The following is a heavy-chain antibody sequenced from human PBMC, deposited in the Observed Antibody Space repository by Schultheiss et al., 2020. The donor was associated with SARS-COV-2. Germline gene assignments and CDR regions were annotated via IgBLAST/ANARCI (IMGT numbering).Heavy chain of an antibody. D-gene: IGHD3-10*01. V-gene: IGHV1-18*01. CDR2: ISAYNGNT. CDR3: ARETWMVRGGNSYYYYYGMDV. CDR1: GYTFTSYG. Sequence: ASVKVSCKASGYTFTSYGISWVRQAPGQGLKWMGWISAYNGNTNYAQKFQGRVTITADESTSTAYMELSSLRSDVTAVYYYARETWMVRGGNSYYYYYGMDVWVRESTIIV. J-gene: IGHJ6*02.